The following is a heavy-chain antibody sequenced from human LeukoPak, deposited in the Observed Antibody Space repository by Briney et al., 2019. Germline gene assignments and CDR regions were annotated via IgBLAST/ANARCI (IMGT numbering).Heavy chain of an antibody. V-gene: IGHV3-15*01. CDR3: TTPSTTSYY. J-gene: IGHJ4*02. D-gene: IGHD4-11*01. Sequence: GGSLRLSCVASGIVFPNAWLIWVRQPPGKGLEWIGRIKSTDHGGTTDYAASVKGRFIISRDDSKDMLFLKMNSLKSEDTALYYCTTPSTTSYYWGRGILVTVSS. CDR1: GIVFPNAW. CDR2: IKSTDHGGTT.